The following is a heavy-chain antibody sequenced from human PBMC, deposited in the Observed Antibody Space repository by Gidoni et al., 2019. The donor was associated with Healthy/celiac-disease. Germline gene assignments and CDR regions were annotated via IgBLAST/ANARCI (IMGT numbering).Heavy chain of an antibody. CDR3: ARGRAYDYVWGSRNHLDY. V-gene: IGHV4-34*01. J-gene: IGHJ4*02. CDR2: INHSGST. Sequence: QVQLQQWGAGLLKPSETLSLTCAVYGGSFSGYYWSWIRQPPGKGLEWIGEINHSGSTNYNPSLKSRVTISVDTSKNQFSLKLSSVTAADTAVYYCARGRAYDYVWGSRNHLDYWGQGTLVTVSS. CDR1: GGSFSGYY. D-gene: IGHD3-16*01.